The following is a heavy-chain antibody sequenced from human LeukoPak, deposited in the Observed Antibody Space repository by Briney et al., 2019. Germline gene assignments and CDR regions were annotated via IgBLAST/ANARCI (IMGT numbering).Heavy chain of an antibody. J-gene: IGHJ4*02. CDR3: ARETAVSGGVFFDH. CDR1: GFIFSNYW. V-gene: IGHV3-74*01. D-gene: IGHD1-14*01. CDR2: INSDGITS. Sequence: PGGSLRLSCAASGFIFSNYWMHWVRQAPGKGLVWVSRINSDGITSTYADSVEGRFTISRDNAKNTLYLQMNSLRAEDTAVYYCARETAVSGGVFFDHWGQGTLVTVSS.